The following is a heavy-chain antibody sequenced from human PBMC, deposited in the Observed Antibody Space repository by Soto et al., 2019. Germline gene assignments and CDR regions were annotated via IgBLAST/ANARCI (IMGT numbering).Heavy chain of an antibody. Sequence: SLILSLTCPVAGGSSSSGGSSRSWIRQPPGKGLEWIGYIYHSGSTYYNPSLKSRVTISVDKSKNQFSLNLSSVTAADTAVYYCARVVDRQLWSAFFGAFDIWGQGTMVTVSS. CDR3: ARVVDRQLWSAFFGAFDI. D-gene: IGHD5-18*01. V-gene: IGHV4-30-2*01. CDR2: IYHSGST. CDR1: GGSSSSGGSS. J-gene: IGHJ3*02.